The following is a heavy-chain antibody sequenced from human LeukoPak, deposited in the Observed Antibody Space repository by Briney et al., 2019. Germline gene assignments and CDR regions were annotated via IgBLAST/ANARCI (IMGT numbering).Heavy chain of an antibody. D-gene: IGHD6-19*01. J-gene: IGHJ4*02. CDR1: GFTFSSYW. CDR2: IETDGSST. V-gene: IGHV3-74*01. CDR3: ARDPSAVTGYFDY. Sequence: GGSLRLSCAASGFTFSSYWMHWVRQAPGKGLVWVSRIETDGSSTNYADSVKGRFTISRDNAKNTLYLQMNSLRAEDTAVYYCARDPSAVTGYFDYWGQGTLVTVSS.